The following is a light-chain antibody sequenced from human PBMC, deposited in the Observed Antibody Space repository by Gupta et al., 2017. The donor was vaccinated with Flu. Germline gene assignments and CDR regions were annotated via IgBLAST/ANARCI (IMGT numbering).Light chain of an antibody. V-gene: IGKV4-1*01. Sequence: IVITQSPDPLAGSLSERATIHCKSSQSVLYSSDNRNFLAWYQQKPGQPPKLLIYGASTRESGVPDRFSGSGSATDFTLTISSLQAEDVAVYYCHQYKSMPLTFGGGTKVEIK. CDR2: GAS. CDR3: HQYKSMPLT. J-gene: IGKJ4*01. CDR1: QSVLYSSDNRNF.